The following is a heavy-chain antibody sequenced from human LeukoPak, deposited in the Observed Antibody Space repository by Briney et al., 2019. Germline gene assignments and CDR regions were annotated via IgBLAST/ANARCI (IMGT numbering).Heavy chain of an antibody. CDR2: IIPILGVT. J-gene: IGHJ3*02. Sequence: SVKVSCKTSGGTFSSDAINWVRQAPGQGLEWMGRIIPILGVTNYAQKYQDRVTITADRSTTTAYMELNNLRSEDTAVYYCARDFAVAAAFDIWGQGTMVTVSS. CDR3: ARDFAVAAAFDI. V-gene: IGHV1-69*04. D-gene: IGHD2-21*01. CDR1: GGTFSSDA.